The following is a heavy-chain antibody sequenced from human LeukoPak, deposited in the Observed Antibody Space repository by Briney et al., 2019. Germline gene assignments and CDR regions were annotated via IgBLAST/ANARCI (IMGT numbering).Heavy chain of an antibody. Sequence: GGSLRLSCAASGFTFSSYAMHWVRQAPGKGLEWVAVISYDGSNKYYADSVKGRFTISRDNSKNTLYLQMNSLRAEDTAVYYCARDRLYRLEPFDYWGQGTLVTVSS. CDR3: ARDRLYRLEPFDY. CDR1: GFTFSSYA. V-gene: IGHV3-30*01. CDR2: ISYDGSNK. J-gene: IGHJ4*02. D-gene: IGHD4-11*01.